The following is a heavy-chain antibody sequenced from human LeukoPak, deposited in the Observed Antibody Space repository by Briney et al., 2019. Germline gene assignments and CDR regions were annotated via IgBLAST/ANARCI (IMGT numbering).Heavy chain of an antibody. Sequence: PGGSLRLSCTASGFTFSDYYMSWIRQAPGKGLEWVSYISSSSSYTKYADSVKGRFTISRDNARNSLYLQMNSLRAEDTAEYYCLPLLSRPYVEDGFDIWGQGTMVTVSS. CDR3: LPLLSRPYVEDGFDI. J-gene: IGHJ3*02. CDR1: GFTFSDYY. D-gene: IGHD2/OR15-2a*01. CDR2: ISSSSSYT. V-gene: IGHV3-11*06.